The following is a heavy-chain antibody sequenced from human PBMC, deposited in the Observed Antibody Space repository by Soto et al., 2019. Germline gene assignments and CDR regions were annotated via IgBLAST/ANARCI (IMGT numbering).Heavy chain of an antibody. CDR2: IYYSGST. Sequence: SETLSLTCTVSGGSVSSGSYYWSWIRQPPGKGLEWIGYIYYSGSTNYNPSLKSRVTISVDTSKNQFSLKLSSVTAADTAVYFCARDQGTINYYYYGVDVRGQATTVAVSS. J-gene: IGHJ6*02. CDR1: GGSVSSGSYY. CDR3: ARDQGTINYYYYGVDV. D-gene: IGHD3-10*01. V-gene: IGHV4-61*01.